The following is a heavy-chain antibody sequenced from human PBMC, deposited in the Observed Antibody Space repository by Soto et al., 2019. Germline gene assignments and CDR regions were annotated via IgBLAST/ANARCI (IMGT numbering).Heavy chain of an antibody. J-gene: IGHJ5*02. CDR2: ISGNGGAT. Sequence: GGSLRLSCTAAGLTFTTFAMSWVRQSPGKGLEWVSTISGNGGATFYADSVKGRFTNSRDNSKKTMYLQMNGLRAEDTAVYYCAPRLTIFGIVKLSTWFDPWGQGTLVTVSS. V-gene: IGHV3-23*01. CDR3: APRLTIFGIVKLSTWFDP. D-gene: IGHD3-3*01. CDR1: GLTFTTFA.